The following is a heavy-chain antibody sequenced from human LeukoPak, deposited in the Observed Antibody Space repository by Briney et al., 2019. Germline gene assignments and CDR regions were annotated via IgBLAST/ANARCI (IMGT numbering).Heavy chain of an antibody. D-gene: IGHD5-18*01. CDR2: IYHSGST. CDR1: GGSISSSNW. J-gene: IGHJ4*02. Sequence: SETLSLTCAVSGGSISSSNWWSWVRQPPGKGLEWIGEIYHSGSTNYNPSLKSRVTISVDKSKNQFSLKLSSVTAADTAVYYCAREGRRGYSYGVDYWGQGTLVTVSS. V-gene: IGHV4-4*02. CDR3: AREGRRGYSYGVDY.